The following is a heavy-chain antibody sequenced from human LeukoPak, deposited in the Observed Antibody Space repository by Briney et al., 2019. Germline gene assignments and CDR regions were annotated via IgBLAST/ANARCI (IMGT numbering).Heavy chain of an antibody. D-gene: IGHD2-15*01. CDR2: INDSGNT. Sequence: SETLSLTCAVYSGSFSGYYWSWIRQFPGKGLEWTGEINDSGNTNYNPSLKSRVTLSVDTSKNQFSLRLSSVTAADTAVYYCARRLVDSGASHVSDYWGQGTLVTVSS. CDR1: SGSFSGYY. J-gene: IGHJ4*02. V-gene: IGHV4-34*01. CDR3: ARRLVDSGASHVSDY.